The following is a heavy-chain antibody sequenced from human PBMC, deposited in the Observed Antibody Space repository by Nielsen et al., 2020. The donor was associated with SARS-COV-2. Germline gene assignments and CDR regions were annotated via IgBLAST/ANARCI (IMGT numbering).Heavy chain of an antibody. Sequence: GGSLRLSCVASGFAFRSYPMSWVRQAPGKGLEWVSAISDTGRNTHYADSVKGRFTISRDNSKDTLFLQMDSLRGEDTALYFCARCPIGYEYVFDSWGQGTLVTVSS. V-gene: IGHV3-23*01. CDR2: ISDTGRNT. J-gene: IGHJ5*01. CDR3: ARCPIGYEYVFDS. D-gene: IGHD3-16*01. CDR1: GFAFRSYP.